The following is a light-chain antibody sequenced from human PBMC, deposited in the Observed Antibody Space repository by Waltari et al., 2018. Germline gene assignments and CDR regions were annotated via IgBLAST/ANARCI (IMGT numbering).Light chain of an antibody. Sequence: RSVSGSPGQSVTFSCTGTSSDVGPYDSVSWYQQHPGKAPKLMIYDVSKRPSGVPDRFSGSKSGNTASLTISGLQAEDEADYYCCSYAGSYTWVFGGGTKLTVL. CDR1: SSDVGPYDS. CDR2: DVS. V-gene: IGLV2-11*01. CDR3: CSYAGSYTWV. J-gene: IGLJ3*02.